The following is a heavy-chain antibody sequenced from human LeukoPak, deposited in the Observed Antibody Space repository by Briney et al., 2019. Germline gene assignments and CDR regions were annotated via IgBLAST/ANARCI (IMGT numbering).Heavy chain of an antibody. J-gene: IGHJ4*02. V-gene: IGHV1-2*06. CDR1: GYTFTGYY. CDR2: INPNSGGT. D-gene: IGHD5-18*01. Sequence: ASVKVSCKASGYTFTGYYMRWVRQAPGQGLEWMGRINPNSGGTNYAQKFQGRVTITTDESTSTAYMELSSLRSEDTAVYYCARDTSDTAMGHWGQGTLVTVSS. CDR3: ARDTSDTAMGH.